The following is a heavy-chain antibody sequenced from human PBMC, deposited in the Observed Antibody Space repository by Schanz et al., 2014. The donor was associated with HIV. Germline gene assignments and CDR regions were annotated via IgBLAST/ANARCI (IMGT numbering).Heavy chain of an antibody. CDR3: ARVSQITHIVVVTASLVDV. Sequence: EVQVSESGGGFVQPGASLSLSCTASGFPLPDNALTWVRQAPGKGLEWVADIRGDGATHYADSVKGRFTISRDNAKNSLYLQMNSLRAEDTAVYYCARVSQITHIVVVTASLVDVWGQGTTVTVSS. V-gene: IGHV3-48*03. J-gene: IGHJ6*02. CDR1: GFPLPDNA. D-gene: IGHD2-21*02. CDR2: IRGDGAT.